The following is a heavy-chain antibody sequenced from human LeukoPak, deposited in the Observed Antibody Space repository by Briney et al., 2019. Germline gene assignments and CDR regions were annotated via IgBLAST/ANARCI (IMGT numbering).Heavy chain of an antibody. D-gene: IGHD1-26*01. CDR1: GFTFSSYA. J-gene: IGHJ3*02. CDR3: AKDPIYVGATTDAFDI. Sequence: AGSLRLSCAASGFTFSSYAMSWVRQASGKGLEWVSAISGSGGSTYYADSVKGRFTISRDNSKNTLYLQMNSLRAEDTAVYYCAKDPIYVGATTDAFDIWGQGTMVTVSS. CDR2: ISGSGGST. V-gene: IGHV3-23*01.